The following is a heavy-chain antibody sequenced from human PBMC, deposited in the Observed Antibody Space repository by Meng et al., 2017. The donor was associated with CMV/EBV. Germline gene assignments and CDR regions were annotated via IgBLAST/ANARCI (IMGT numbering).Heavy chain of an antibody. J-gene: IGHJ4*02. CDR3: ARGLAARPWDY. CDR2: INWSGGST. V-gene: IGHV3-20*04. D-gene: IGHD6-6*01. CDR1: GFTFDDYG. Sequence: GESLKISCAASGFTFDDYGMSWVRQAPGKGLEWVSGINWSGGSTGYADSVKGRFTISRDNAKNSLYLQMNSLRAEDTAVYYCARGLAARPWDYWGQGTLVTVSS.